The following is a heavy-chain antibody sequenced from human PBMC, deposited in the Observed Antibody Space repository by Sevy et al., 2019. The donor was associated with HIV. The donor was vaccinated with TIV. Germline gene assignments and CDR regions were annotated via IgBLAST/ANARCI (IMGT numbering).Heavy chain of an antibody. CDR3: ARARYCTGSSCYEDY. Sequence: GGSLRLSCAASGFTFNNYWMSWVRQAPGKGLEWVANINQDRSEKYYVDSVKGRFTISRDNANNSLFLQMNSLRAEDTAVYYCARARYCTGSSCYEDYWGQGTLVTVSS. CDR2: INQDRSEK. D-gene: IGHD2-15*01. CDR1: GFTFNNYW. V-gene: IGHV3-7*04. J-gene: IGHJ4*02.